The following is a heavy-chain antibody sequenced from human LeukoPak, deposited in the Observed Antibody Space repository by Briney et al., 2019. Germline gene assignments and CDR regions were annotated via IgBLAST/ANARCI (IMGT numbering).Heavy chain of an antibody. CDR1: GGSISSYY. CDR2: IHYSGST. CDR3: ARVPRSYYYYYYMDV. J-gene: IGHJ6*03. V-gene: IGHV4-59*01. Sequence: SETLSLTCSVSGGSISSYYWSWIRQPPGKGLEWIGYIHYSGSTNYNPSLKSRVTISLGTSKNQFALKLSSVTAADTAVYYCARVPRSYYYYYYMDVWGKGTTVTVSS.